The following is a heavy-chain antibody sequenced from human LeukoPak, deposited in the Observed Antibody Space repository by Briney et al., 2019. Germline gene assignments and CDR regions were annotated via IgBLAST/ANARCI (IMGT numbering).Heavy chain of an antibody. CDR3: AREGYDYVPLGFDP. D-gene: IGHD3-16*01. J-gene: IGHJ5*02. CDR2: INPNSGGT. V-gene: IGHV1-2*02. CDR1: GYTFTGYY. Sequence: WASVKVSCKASGYTFTGYYMHWVRQAPGQGLEWMGWINPNSGGTNYAQKFQGRVTMTRDTSISTAYMELSRLRSDDTAVYYCAREGYDYVPLGFDPWGQGTLVTVSS.